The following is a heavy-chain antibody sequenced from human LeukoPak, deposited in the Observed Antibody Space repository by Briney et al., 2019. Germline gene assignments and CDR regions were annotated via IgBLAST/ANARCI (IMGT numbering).Heavy chain of an antibody. V-gene: IGHV3-72*01. CDR2: SRNKANSYTT. Sequence: GGSLILSCAASGLTFSDHYMDWVRQAPGKGLEWLGRSRNKANSYTTEYAAPVKGRFTISRDESKNSLYLQMNSLRTEDTAVYYCARGAHDAFDIWGHGTAFTVSS. CDR3: ARGAHDAFDI. J-gene: IGHJ3*02. D-gene: IGHD3-10*01. CDR1: GLTFSDHY.